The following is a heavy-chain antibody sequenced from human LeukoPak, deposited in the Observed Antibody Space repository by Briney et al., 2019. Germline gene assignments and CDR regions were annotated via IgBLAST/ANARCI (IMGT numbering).Heavy chain of an antibody. D-gene: IGHD4-17*01. CDR3: AGPTTVTIFVY. V-gene: IGHV4-39*01. J-gene: IGHJ4*02. CDR1: GGSISSSSYY. Sequence: PSETLSLTCTVSGGSISSSSYYWGWIRQPPGKGLEWIGSIYYSGSTYYNPSLKSRVTISVDTSKNQFSLKLSSVTAADTAVYYCAGPTTVTIFVYWGQGTLVTVSS. CDR2: IYYSGST.